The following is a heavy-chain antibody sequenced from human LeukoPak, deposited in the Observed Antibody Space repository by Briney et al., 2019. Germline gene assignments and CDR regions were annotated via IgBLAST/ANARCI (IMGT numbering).Heavy chain of an antibody. CDR2: INPSGGST. Sequence: ASVKVSCTASGYTFTSYYMHWVRQAPGQGLEWMGIINPSGGSTSYAQKFQGRVTMTRDTSTSTVYMELSSLRSEDTAVYYCARDRLRIAAAGNNWFDPWGQGTLVTVSS. CDR3: ARDRLRIAAAGNNWFDP. J-gene: IGHJ5*02. D-gene: IGHD6-13*01. CDR1: GYTFTSYY. V-gene: IGHV1-46*01.